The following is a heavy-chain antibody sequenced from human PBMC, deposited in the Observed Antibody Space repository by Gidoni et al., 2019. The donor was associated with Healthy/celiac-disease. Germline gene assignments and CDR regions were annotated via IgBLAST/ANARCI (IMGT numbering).Heavy chain of an antibody. CDR2: INHSGST. J-gene: IGHJ4*02. V-gene: IGHV4-34*01. Sequence: QVQLQQWGAGLLKPSETLSLTCAVYGGSFSGYYWSWIRQPPGKGLEWIGEINHSGSTNYNPSLKSRVTISVDTSKNQFSLKLSSVTAADTAVYYCAREGGGGYNLMDYWGQGTLVTVSS. D-gene: IGHD5-12*01. CDR1: GGSFSGYY. CDR3: AREGGGGYNLMDY.